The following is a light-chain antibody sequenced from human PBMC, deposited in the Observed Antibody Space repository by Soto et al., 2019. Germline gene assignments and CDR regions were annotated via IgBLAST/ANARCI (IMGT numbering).Light chain of an antibody. V-gene: IGKV3-20*01. J-gene: IGKJ1*01. Sequence: IVLTQSPATLSLSPGERATLSCRASQSVSSSYLAWYQQKPGQAPRLLIYGASRRATGVQHRFTASGSGTDFTLTISRVEPEDFAVYFCKQYGGSPPWTFGQGTKVDI. CDR3: KQYGGSPPWT. CDR1: QSVSSSY. CDR2: GAS.